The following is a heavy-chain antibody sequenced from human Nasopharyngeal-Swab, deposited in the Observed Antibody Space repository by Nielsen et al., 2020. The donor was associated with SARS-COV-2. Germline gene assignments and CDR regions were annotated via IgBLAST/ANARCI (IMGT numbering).Heavy chain of an antibody. CDR2: MNLDSGDT. D-gene: IGHD1-1*01. CDR1: GYTFASFD. Sequence: ASVKVSCKTSGYTFASFDINWVRQATGRGLEWVGWMNLDSGDTHYAQEFQGKVTLTRDNSRSTAYMELRSLRSEDTAVYYCARGPRPKRHLDYWGQGTLVTVSS. V-gene: IGHV1-8*01. CDR3: ARGPRPKRHLDY. J-gene: IGHJ4*02.